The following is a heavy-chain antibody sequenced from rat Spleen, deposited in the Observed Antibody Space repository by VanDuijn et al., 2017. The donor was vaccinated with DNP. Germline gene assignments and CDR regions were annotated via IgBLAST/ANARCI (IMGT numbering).Heavy chain of an antibody. CDR3: ASIIAGIGYFDY. CDR1: GFTFSDYY. Sequence: EVKLVESGGGLVQPGRSLKLSCAGSGFTFSDYYMAWIRQVPGRRLEWVASIPYSGGTTYYPDSVKGRFTISRDNAKSTLYLQIDSLRSDDTATYHCASIIAGIGYFDYWGQGVMVTVSS. J-gene: IGHJ2*01. D-gene: IGHD1-4*01. CDR2: IPYSGGTT. V-gene: IGHV5-25*01.